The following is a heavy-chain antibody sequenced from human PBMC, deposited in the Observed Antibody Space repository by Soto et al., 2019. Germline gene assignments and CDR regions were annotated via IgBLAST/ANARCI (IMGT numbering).Heavy chain of an antibody. J-gene: IGHJ6*02. CDR2: ISYDGSNK. D-gene: IGHD6-13*01. V-gene: IGHV3-30*18. Sequence: PGGSLRLSCAASGFTFSSYGMHWVRQAPGKGLEWVAVISYDGSNKYYADSAKGRFTISRDNSKNTLYLQMNSLRAEDTAVYYCAKEGGTTYSSSWYWGDYYYGMDVWGQGTTVTVSS. CDR1: GFTFSSYG. CDR3: AKEGGTTYSSSWYWGDYYYGMDV.